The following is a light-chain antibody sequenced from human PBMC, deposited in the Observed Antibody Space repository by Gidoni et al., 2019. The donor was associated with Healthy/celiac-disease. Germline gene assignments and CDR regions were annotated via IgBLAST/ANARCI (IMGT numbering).Light chain of an antibody. V-gene: IGKV4-1*01. J-gene: IGKJ1*01. CDR1: QSVLYSSNNKNY. Sequence: DIVMTQSPASLAVSLGERATINCKSSQSVLYSSNNKNYLAWYQQKPGQPPKLLIYWASTRESGVPDRFSGSGSGTDFTLTISSLQAEDVAVYYCQQYYSTPPLTFGQGTKVEIK. CDR3: QQYYSTPPLT. CDR2: WAS.